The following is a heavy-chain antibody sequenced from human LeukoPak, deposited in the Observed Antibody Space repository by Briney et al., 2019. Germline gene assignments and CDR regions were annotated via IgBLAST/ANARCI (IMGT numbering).Heavy chain of an antibody. J-gene: IGHJ4*02. CDR1: GFTFSSYG. CDR2: IRYDGSSK. Sequence: GGSLRLSCAASGFTFSSYGMHWVRQAPGKGLEWVAFIRYDGSSKYYADSVKGRFTISRDNSKNTLYLQMNSLRAEDTAVYYCAKGGRGYSGYDLDYWGQGTLVTVSS. V-gene: IGHV3-30*02. D-gene: IGHD5-12*01. CDR3: AKGGRGYSGYDLDY.